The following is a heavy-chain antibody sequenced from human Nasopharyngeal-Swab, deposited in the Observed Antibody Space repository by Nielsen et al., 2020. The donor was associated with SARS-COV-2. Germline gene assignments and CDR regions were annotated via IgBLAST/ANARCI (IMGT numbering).Heavy chain of an antibody. Sequence: GESLKISCAASGFTFSSYAMSWVRQAPGKGLEWVSYISSSSSTIYYADSVKGRFTISRDNAKNSLYLQMNSLRAEDTAVYYCARDLFGSETYGDYVDVFDYWGQGTLVTVSS. V-gene: IGHV3-48*04. J-gene: IGHJ4*02. D-gene: IGHD4-17*01. CDR3: ARDLFGSETYGDYVDVFDY. CDR1: GFTFSSYA. CDR2: ISSSSSTI.